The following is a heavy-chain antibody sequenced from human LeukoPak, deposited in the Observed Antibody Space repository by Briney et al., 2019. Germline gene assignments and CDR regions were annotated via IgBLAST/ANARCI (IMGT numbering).Heavy chain of an antibody. D-gene: IGHD3-3*01. CDR2: IYYSGST. V-gene: IGHV4-59*01. J-gene: IGHJ4*02. Sequence: KPSETLSLTCTVSGGSISSYYWSWLRQPPGKGLEWIGYIYYSGSTNYNPSLKSRVTISVDTSKNQFSLKLSSVTAADTAVYYCARGYDFWSGYYGFDYWGQGTLVTVSS. CDR1: GGSISSYY. CDR3: ARGYDFWSGYYGFDY.